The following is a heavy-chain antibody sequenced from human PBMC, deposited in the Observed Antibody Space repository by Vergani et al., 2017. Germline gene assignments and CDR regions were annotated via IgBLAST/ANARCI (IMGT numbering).Heavy chain of an antibody. CDR2: IYYSGST. D-gene: IGHD4-11*01. CDR1: GGSISSSSYY. V-gene: IGHV4-39*01. Sequence: QLQLQESGPGLVKPSETLSLTCTVSGGSISSSSYYWGWIRQPPGKGLEWIGSIYYSGSTYYNPSLTSRLTRSVDPSKNQFSLKLSSLTGADTAVDYCARHVATVTPRXFDYWGQGTLVTVSS. J-gene: IGHJ4*02. CDR3: ARHVATVTPRXFDY.